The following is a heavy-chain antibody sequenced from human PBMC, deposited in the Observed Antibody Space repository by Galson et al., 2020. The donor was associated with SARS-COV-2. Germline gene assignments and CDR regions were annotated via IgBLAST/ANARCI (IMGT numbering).Heavy chain of an antibody. J-gene: IGHJ4*02. Sequence: QLGESLKISCGASGFTFSSYALHWVRQAPGKGLECVAVISYDGHTKYYADSAKGRFTISRDNSKDTLFLQMNTLRLEDSAVYYCARGGGAVLVLGATPFDHWGQGTRVTVS. V-gene: IGHV3-30*04. CDR3: ARGGGAVLVLGATPFDH. CDR1: GFTFSSYA. CDR2: ISYDGHTK. D-gene: IGHD2-15*01.